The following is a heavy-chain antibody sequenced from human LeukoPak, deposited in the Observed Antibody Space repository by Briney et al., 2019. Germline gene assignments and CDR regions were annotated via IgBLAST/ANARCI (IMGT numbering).Heavy chain of an antibody. Sequence: SETLSLTCSVSGDSISYFYWSWIRQAAGKGLEWIGRFSSSGTTDYNASLKSRVTISVDTSKNQFSLKLSSVTAADTAVYYCARVLDGGNSGAHYWGQGTLVTVSS. CDR2: FSSSGTT. CDR1: GDSISYFY. CDR3: ARVLDGGNSGAHY. V-gene: IGHV4-4*07. D-gene: IGHD4-23*01. J-gene: IGHJ4*02.